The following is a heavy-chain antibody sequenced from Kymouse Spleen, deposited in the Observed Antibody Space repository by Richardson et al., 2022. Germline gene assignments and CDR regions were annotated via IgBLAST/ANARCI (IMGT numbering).Heavy chain of an antibody. CDR3: ARDPRDYGSGSPLGMDV. D-gene: IGHD3-10*01. V-gene: IGHV1-2*04. Sequence: QVQLVQSGAEVKKPGASVKVSCKASGYTFTGYYMHWVRQAPGQGLEWMGWINPNSGGTNYAQKFQGWVTMTRDTSISTAYMELSRLRSDDTAVYYCARDPRDYGSGSPLGMDVWGQGTTVTVSS. CDR1: GYTFTGYY. CDR2: INPNSGGT. J-gene: IGHJ6*02.